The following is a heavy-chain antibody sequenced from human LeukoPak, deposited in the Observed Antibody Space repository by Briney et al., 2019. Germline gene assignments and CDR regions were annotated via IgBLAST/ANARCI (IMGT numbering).Heavy chain of an antibody. V-gene: IGHV3-74*01. J-gene: IGHJ4*02. Sequence: PGGSLRLSCAASGFTFSSYWMHCVRQAPGKGLVWVSRINSDGSSTSYADSVKGRFTISRDNAKNTLYLQMNSLRAEDTAVYYCARDPSDYGGNSDFDYWGQGTPVTVSS. CDR3: ARDPSDYGGNSDFDY. D-gene: IGHD4-23*01. CDR2: INSDGSST. CDR1: GFTFSSYW.